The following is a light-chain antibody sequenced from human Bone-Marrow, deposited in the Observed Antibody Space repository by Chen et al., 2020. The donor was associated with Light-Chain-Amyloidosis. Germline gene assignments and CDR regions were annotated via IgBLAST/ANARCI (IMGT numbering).Light chain of an antibody. V-gene: IGLV3-21*02. CDR1: NIGSTS. CDR3: QVWDRSSTRPV. CDR2: DDS. J-gene: IGLJ3*02. Sequence: SYVLTQPSSVSVAAGQTATIACGGNNIGSTSVHWYQQTPGQAPLLVVYDDSDRPSGIPERLSGSNSGNTATLTISRVEAGAEADYYCQVWDRSSTRPVFGGGTKLTVL.